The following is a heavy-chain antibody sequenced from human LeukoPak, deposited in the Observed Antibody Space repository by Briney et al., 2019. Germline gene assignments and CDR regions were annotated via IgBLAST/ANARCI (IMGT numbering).Heavy chain of an antibody. CDR1: GYSFTSYW. CDR3: ARGVVPAAIQNWFDP. J-gene: IGHJ5*02. D-gene: IGHD2-2*01. Sequence: KPGESLKISCKGSGYSFTSYWIGWVRQMPGKGLEWMGIIYPGDSDTRYSPSFQGQVTISADKSISTAYLQWSSLKASDTAMYYCARGVVPAAIQNWFDPWGQGTLVTVSS. V-gene: IGHV5-51*03. CDR2: IYPGDSDT.